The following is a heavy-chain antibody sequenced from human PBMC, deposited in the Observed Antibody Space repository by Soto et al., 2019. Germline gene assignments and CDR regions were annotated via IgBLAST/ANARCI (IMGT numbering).Heavy chain of an antibody. J-gene: IGHJ4*02. CDR3: ARDDCGRPSCLAY. CDR1: GFTFSHYG. V-gene: IGHV3-33*01. Sequence: PGGSLRLSCAASGFTFSHYGMHWVRQAPGKGLEWVAAIQYDGSKKYYADSVKGRFAISRDSSTDTVYLQMNTLRAEDTALYYCARDDCGRPSCLAYWGQGTLVTVSS. CDR2: IQYDGSKK. D-gene: IGHD2-2*01.